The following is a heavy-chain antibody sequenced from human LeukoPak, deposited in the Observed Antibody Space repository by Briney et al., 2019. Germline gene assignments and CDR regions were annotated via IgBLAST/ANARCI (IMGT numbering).Heavy chain of an antibody. Sequence: GGSLRLSCVASGFTFAAHALTWVRQAPGKGLEWVSGISGGGSSTYYADSVKGRFTISRDNSKNTLYLQMNSLRAEDTAVYYCAKSRGITMIVVVRKNYYFDYWGQGTLVTVSS. CDR3: AKSRGITMIVVVRKNYYFDY. CDR1: GFTFAAHA. V-gene: IGHV3-23*01. CDR2: ISGGGSST. D-gene: IGHD3-22*01. J-gene: IGHJ4*02.